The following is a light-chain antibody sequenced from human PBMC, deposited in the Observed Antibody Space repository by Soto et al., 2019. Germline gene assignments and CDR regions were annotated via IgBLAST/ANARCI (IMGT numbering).Light chain of an antibody. V-gene: IGLV1-40*01. Sequence: QSVLTQPPSVSGAPGQRVTISCTGSSSNIGAGYDVHWYQQLPGTAPRLLIYGNTNRPSGVPDRFSGSKSGTSVSLAITGLQADDEADYYCQSHDSSLSGFVFGTGTKLTVL. CDR1: SSNIGAGYD. CDR3: QSHDSSLSGFV. J-gene: IGLJ1*01. CDR2: GNT.